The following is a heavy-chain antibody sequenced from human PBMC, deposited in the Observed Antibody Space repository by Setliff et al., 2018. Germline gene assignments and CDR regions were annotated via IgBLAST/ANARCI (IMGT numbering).Heavy chain of an antibody. Sequence: SETLSLTCTVSGGSVSSYYWSWIRQPAGKGLEWIGHIYIGGSANYNPSLKSRVTMSIDTSKNQFSLRLNSVTAADMAVYYCAREQWLDPPGYYYMDVWAKGTTVTVSS. CDR2: IYIGGSA. V-gene: IGHV4-4*07. CDR1: GGSVSSYY. D-gene: IGHD6-19*01. CDR3: AREQWLDPPGYYYMDV. J-gene: IGHJ6*03.